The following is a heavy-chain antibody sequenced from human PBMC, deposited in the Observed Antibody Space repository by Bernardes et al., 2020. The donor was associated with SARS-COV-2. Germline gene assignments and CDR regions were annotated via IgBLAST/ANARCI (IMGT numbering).Heavy chain of an antibody. CDR3: ARTPYWNGFFDY. D-gene: IGHD1-1*01. CDR2: IYNRGGT. J-gene: IGHJ4*02. CDR1: GDSVRSGGYF. Sequence: SATLTLTCTVSGDSVRSGGYFWSWIRHHPGKGLEWIGYIYNRGGTYYNPSLKRRVTISLDTSKNQFSLNMTSVTAADTALYYCARTPYWNGFFDYWGQGTLVTV. V-gene: IGHV4-31*03.